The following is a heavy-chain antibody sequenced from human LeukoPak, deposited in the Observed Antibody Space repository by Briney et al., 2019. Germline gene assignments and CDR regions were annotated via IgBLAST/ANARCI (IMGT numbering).Heavy chain of an antibody. J-gene: IGHJ5*02. CDR2: ISGDGGST. Sequence: GGSLRLSCTASGFTFTSYVMTWVRQAPGKGLEWLSTISGDGGSTFYADSVRGRSTVSRDNSKDTLYLQMNILRAEDTAFYYCARQPHRGYFDTSGYYSDSDLWGQGTLVTVSS. D-gene: IGHD3-22*01. CDR1: GFTFTSYV. CDR3: ARQPHRGYFDTSGYYSDSDL. V-gene: IGHV3-23*01.